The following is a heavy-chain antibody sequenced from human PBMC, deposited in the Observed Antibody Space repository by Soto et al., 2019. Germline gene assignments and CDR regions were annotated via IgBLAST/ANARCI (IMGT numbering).Heavy chain of an antibody. Sequence: ASVKVSCKASGGTFSSYAISWVRQAPGQGLEWMGWINLNSGGTNYAQNFQGWVTMTRDTSISTAYMELSRLRSDDTAVYYCARPSRNAFDIWGQGTMVTVSS. J-gene: IGHJ3*02. CDR3: ARPSRNAFDI. CDR2: INLNSGGT. V-gene: IGHV1-2*04. CDR1: GGTFSSYA.